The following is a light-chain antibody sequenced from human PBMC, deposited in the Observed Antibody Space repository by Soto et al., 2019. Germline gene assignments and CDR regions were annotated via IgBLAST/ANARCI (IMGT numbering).Light chain of an antibody. J-gene: IGKJ5*01. CDR2: QTS. CDR1: QYINTR. Sequence: EIVLTPSPATLSSFPGDRVTLSCRASQYINTRLAWYQHRPGQAPRLLIYQTSIRAAGIPARFSASGSGTDFTLTISDVQPEDFALYYCHQRQSWPRTFGQGTRREIK. CDR3: HQRQSWPRT. V-gene: IGKV3-11*01.